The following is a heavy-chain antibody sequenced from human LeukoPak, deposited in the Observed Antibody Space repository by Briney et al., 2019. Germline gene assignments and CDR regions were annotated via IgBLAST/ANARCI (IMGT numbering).Heavy chain of an antibody. D-gene: IGHD4-17*01. Sequence: GGSLRLSCAASGFTFSTYAMSWVRQAPGKGLEWVSGVSGSGTTTYYADSVKGRFTIYRDNSKNTLYLQMDSLRAEDTAVYYCAKGIAVTYRKYYYYMDVWGKGTTVTVSS. CDR3: AKGIAVTYRKYYYYMDV. J-gene: IGHJ6*03. CDR2: VSGSGTTT. V-gene: IGHV3-23*01. CDR1: GFTFSTYA.